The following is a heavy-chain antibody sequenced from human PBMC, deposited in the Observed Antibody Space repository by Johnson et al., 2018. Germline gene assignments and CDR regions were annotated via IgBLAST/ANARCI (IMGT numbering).Heavy chain of an antibody. J-gene: IGHJ6*02. CDR1: GGTFSSYA. D-gene: IGHD3-22*01. Sequence: QVQLVQSGAEVKKPGSSVKVSCKASGGTFSSYAISWVRQAPGQGLEWMGGIIPIFGTANYAQKFQGRVPITADESTGTAYMELSSVRSEDTAVYCCAGGNGYYDSSGLLMDVWGQGTTVTVSS. V-gene: IGHV1-69*01. CDR3: AGGNGYYDSSGLLMDV. CDR2: IIPIFGTA.